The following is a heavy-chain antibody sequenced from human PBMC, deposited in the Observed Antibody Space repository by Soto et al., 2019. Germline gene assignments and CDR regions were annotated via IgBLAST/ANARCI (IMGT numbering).Heavy chain of an antibody. J-gene: IGHJ6*02. CDR2: INSDGSST. CDR1: GFTFSSYL. Sequence: PGGSLRLSCAASGFTFSSYLMHWVRQAPGKGLVWVSRINSDGSSTSYADSVKGRFTISRDNAKNTLYLQMNSLRAEDTAVYYCARRVSYYGMDVWGQGSTVPVCS. D-gene: IGHD3-3*01. CDR3: ARRVSYYGMDV. V-gene: IGHV3-74*01.